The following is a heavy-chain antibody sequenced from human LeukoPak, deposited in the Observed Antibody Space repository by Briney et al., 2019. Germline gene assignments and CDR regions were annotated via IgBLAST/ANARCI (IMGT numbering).Heavy chain of an antibody. J-gene: IGHJ5*02. CDR3: ARDACSSTICQAGGNWFDP. CDR2: INPSGGST. D-gene: IGHD2-2*01. V-gene: IGHV1-46*01. CDR1: GYTFTSYY. Sequence: ASVKVSCKASGYTFTSYYMHWVRQAPGQGLEWMGIINPSGGSTSYAQKFQGRVTMTRDTSTSTVYMELSSLRSEDTAVYFCARDACSSTICQAGGNWFDPWGQGTLVIVS.